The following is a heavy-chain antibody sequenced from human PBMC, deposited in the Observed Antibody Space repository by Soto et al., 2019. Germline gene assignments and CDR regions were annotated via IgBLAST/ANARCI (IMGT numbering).Heavy chain of an antibody. CDR3: ARRGSGSYYDY. D-gene: IGHD1-26*01. CDR1: GFTFSSYA. Sequence: EVQLLESGGGLVQPGGSLRLSCAASGFTFSSYAMRWVRQAPGKGLEWVSAISGSGDSTYYADSVKGRFTTSRDNSKNTLYLQMNSLRAEDTAVYYCARRGSGSYYDYWGQGTLVTFSS. J-gene: IGHJ4*02. CDR2: ISGSGDST. V-gene: IGHV3-23*01.